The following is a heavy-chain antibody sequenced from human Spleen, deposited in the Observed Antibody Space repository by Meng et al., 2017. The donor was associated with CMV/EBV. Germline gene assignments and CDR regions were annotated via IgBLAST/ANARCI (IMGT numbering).Heavy chain of an antibody. CDR2: IYYSGGT. J-gene: IGHJ4*02. CDR3: ARDWGGNGFDY. Sequence: CTVSGGSISSGGYYWSWIRQHPGRGLEWIGYIYYSGGTYYNPSLKSRVTISVDTSKNQFSLKLSSVTAADTAVYYCARDWGGNGFDYWGQGTLVTVSS. V-gene: IGHV4-31*03. D-gene: IGHD4-23*01. CDR1: GGSISSGGYY.